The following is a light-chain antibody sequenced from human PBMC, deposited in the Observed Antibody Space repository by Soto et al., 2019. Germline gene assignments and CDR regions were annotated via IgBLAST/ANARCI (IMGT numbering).Light chain of an antibody. V-gene: IGKV1-39*01. CDR2: GAS. Sequence: IHMTQSPSSLSASVWDRVTITCRASLNIGDSLSWFQQKAGKPPTLLIYGASALQSGVPARFSGSGSGTDFTLTISNMQREDFATYYCLQTYNLPRTFGQGTKVDI. J-gene: IGKJ1*01. CDR1: LNIGDS. CDR3: LQTYNLPRT.